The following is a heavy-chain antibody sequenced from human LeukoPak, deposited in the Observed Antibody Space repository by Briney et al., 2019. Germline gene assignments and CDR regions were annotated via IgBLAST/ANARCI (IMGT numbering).Heavy chain of an antibody. V-gene: IGHV4-39*01. CDR3: ARGGSYYYDPDGMDV. J-gene: IGHJ6*02. D-gene: IGHD3-22*01. Sequence: SETLSLTCTVSGGSISSSSYYWGWIRQPPGKGLEWIGSIYYSGSTYYNPSLKSRVTISVDTSKNQFSLKLSSVTAADTAVYYCARGGSYYYDPDGMDVWGQGTTVTVSS. CDR2: IYYSGST. CDR1: GGSISSSSYY.